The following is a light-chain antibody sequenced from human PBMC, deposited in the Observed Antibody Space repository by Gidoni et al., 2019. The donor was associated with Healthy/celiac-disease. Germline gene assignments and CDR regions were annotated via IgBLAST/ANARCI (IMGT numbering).Light chain of an antibody. CDR3: QQYNSYPFT. CDR2: KAS. J-gene: IGKJ3*01. V-gene: IGKV1-5*03. CDR1: QSISSW. Sequence: DIQMTQSPSTLSASVGDRVTITSRASQSISSWLAWYQQKPGKAPKLLIYKASSLESGVPSRFSGSGSGTEFTLTISSLQPDDFATYYCQQYNSYPFTFGPGTKVEIK.